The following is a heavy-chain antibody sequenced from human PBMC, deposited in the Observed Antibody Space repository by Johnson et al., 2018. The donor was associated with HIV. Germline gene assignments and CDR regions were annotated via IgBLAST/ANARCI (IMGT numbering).Heavy chain of an antibody. CDR2: MSFDGSNK. Sequence: QVQLVESGGGVVQPGRSLRLSCAASGFSFSSYAMHWVRQAPGKGLEWVALMSFDGSNKHYADSVKGRFTISRDNSKNTLYLQMNSLRTEDTAVYYCATEARGVHGTLRFLEWSDGFDIWGQGTMVTVSS. D-gene: IGHD3-3*01. J-gene: IGHJ3*02. CDR1: GFSFSSYA. CDR3: ATEARGVHGTLRFLEWSDGFDI. V-gene: IGHV3-30*04.